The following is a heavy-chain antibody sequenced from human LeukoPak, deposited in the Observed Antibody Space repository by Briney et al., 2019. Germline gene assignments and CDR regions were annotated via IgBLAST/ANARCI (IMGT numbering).Heavy chain of an antibody. CDR1: GFTFSSYW. CDR3: ARDLLAYCGGDCSLDY. CDR2: IKQDGSEK. V-gene: IGHV3-7*01. Sequence: GGSLRLSCAASGFTFSSYWMSWVRQAPGKGLEWVANIKQDGSEKYYVDSVKGRFTIPRDNAKNSLYLQMNSLRAEDTAVYYCARDLLAYCGGDCSLDYWGQGTLVTVSS. J-gene: IGHJ4*02. D-gene: IGHD2-21*02.